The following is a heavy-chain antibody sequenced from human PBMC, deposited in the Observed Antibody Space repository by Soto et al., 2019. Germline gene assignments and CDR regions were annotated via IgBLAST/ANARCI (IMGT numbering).Heavy chain of an antibody. CDR2: LWSDGSKV. CDR3: ARDGTGWTGGDH. Sequence: GGSLRLSCAASGFTYSDYDMRWVRQGTGKRLEWVAVLWSDGSKVYYADSVKGRFTISRDNSKNTLYLEMNSLRVEDTAVYYCARDGTGWTGGDHWGQGTLVTVSS. D-gene: IGHD6-19*01. V-gene: IGHV3-33*01. CDR1: GFTYSDYD. J-gene: IGHJ4*02.